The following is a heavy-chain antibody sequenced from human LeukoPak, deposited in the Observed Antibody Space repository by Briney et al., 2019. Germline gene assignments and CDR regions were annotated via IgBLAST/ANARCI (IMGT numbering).Heavy chain of an antibody. J-gene: IGHJ4*01. Sequence: GESLKISCKGSGYSFTAHWISWVRQMPGKGLEWMGRIDPTDSYTNYSPSFQGHVTISADKSISTAYLQWSSLKASDTAMYYCARLTPVAVAEIRDYWGQGTLVTVSS. CDR1: GYSFTAHW. CDR3: ARLTPVAVAEIRDY. D-gene: IGHD6-19*01. V-gene: IGHV5-10-1*01. CDR2: IDPTDSYT.